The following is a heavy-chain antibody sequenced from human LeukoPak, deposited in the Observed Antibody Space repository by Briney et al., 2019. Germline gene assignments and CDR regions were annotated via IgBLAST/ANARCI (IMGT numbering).Heavy chain of an antibody. CDR1: GFTFSSYA. D-gene: IGHD3-10*01. J-gene: IGHJ4*02. CDR3: AKEIREYCYGSGSYGGLFDY. CDR2: ISGSGGST. V-gene: IGHV3-23*01. Sequence: GGSLRLSCAAPGFTFSSYAMSWVRQAPGKGLEWVSAISGSGGSTYYADSVKGRFTISRDNSKNTLYLQMNSLRAEDTAVYYCAKEIREYCYGSGSYGGLFDYWGQGTLVTVSS.